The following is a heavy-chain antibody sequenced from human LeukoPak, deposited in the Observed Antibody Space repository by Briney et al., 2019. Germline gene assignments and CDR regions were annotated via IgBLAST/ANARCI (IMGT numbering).Heavy chain of an antibody. D-gene: IGHD6-19*01. CDR2: IYSGGST. V-gene: IGHV3-66*01. Sequence: GGSLRLSCAASGFTVSSNYMSWVRQAPGKGLEWVSVIYSGGSTYYADSVKGRFTISRDNSKDTLYLQMNSLRAEDTAVYYCASRAVAGYYYFDYWGQGTLVTVSS. J-gene: IGHJ4*02. CDR1: GFTVSSNY. CDR3: ASRAVAGYYYFDY.